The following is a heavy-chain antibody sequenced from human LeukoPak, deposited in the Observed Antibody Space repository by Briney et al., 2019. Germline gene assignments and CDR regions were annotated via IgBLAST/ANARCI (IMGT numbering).Heavy chain of an antibody. CDR2: IIPILGTA. V-gene: IGHV1-69*13. J-gene: IGHJ4*02. CDR3: ARDLTGDRDGYNYGEDY. D-gene: IGHD5-24*01. Sequence: SVKVSCKASGGTFSSYAISWVRQAPGQGLEWMGGIIPILGTANYAQKFQGRVTITADESTSTAYMGLSSLRSEDTAVYYCARDLTGDRDGYNYGEDYWGQGTLVTVSS. CDR1: GGTFSSYA.